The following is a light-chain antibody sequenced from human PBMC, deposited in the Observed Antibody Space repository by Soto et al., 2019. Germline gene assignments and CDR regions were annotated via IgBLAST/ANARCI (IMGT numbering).Light chain of an antibody. CDR3: HQYNNWLWT. V-gene: IGKV3-15*01. CDR2: GTS. CDR1: QSVSSN. Sequence: EIVMTQSPATLSVSPGERANLSCRASQSVSSNLAWYQQKPGQTPRLLIFGTSSRATGIPARFSGSGSGTEFTLTISSLQSEDFAVYYCHQYNNWLWTFGQGTKVYMK. J-gene: IGKJ1*01.